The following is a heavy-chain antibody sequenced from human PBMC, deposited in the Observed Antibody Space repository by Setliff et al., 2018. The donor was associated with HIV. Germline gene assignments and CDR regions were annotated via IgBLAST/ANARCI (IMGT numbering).Heavy chain of an antibody. CDR3: ARFRCSGSYYVGDAFDI. J-gene: IGHJ3*02. CDR1: GYNFTSHW. Sequence: PGESLKISCKGSGYNFTSHWIGWVRQMPGRGLEWMAIIFPGDSDVRKSPSFQGQVTISADKSIDTAYLQWSSLKASDTAMYYCARFRCSGSYYVGDAFDIWGQGTMVTVSS. CDR2: IFPGDSDV. V-gene: IGHV5-51*01. D-gene: IGHD1-26*01.